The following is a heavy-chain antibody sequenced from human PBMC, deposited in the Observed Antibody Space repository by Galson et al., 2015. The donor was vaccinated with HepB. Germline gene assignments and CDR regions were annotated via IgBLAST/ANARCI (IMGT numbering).Heavy chain of an antibody. CDR2: FDPEDGET. D-gene: IGHD3-10*01. J-gene: IGHJ4*02. V-gene: IGHV1-24*01. CDR3: ATGPGRFGELLYDTTN. CDR1: GYTLTDLS. Sequence: SVKVSCKVSGYTLTDLSMHWVRQAPGKGLEWMGGFDPEDGETIYAQKFQGRVTMTEDTSTDTAYMELSSLRSEDTAVYYCATGPGRFGELLYDTTNWGQGTLVTVSS.